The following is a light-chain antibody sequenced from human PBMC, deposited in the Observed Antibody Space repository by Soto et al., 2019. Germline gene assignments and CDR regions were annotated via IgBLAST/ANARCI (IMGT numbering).Light chain of an antibody. CDR2: SSS. CDR1: QGITDY. V-gene: IGKV1-27*01. CDR3: QNYNSAHWT. Sequence: DIQITQSPSALPASVGDRVTITFRASQGITDYLAWYQQKPGQVPNPLIYSSSTLQSGVPSRFSCSGSGTDFTLTITGLQPEDVATYYCQNYNSAHWTFGQGTKVEI. J-gene: IGKJ1*01.